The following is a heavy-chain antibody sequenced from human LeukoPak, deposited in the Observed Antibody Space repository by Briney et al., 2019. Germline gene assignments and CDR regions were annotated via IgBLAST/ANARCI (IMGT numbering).Heavy chain of an antibody. CDR2: IFYSGST. CDR3: ARDQAIRGVPLFSGMDV. CDR1: GGSISSDSCS. D-gene: IGHD3-10*01. J-gene: IGHJ6*02. Sequence: ASETLSLTCTVSGGSISSDSCSWTWIRQHPGKGLEWIGYIFYSGSTYYNPSLTSRLTISLDTSKNQFSLRLTSVTAADTAVYYCARDQAIRGVPLFSGMDVWGQGTTVTVPS. V-gene: IGHV4-31*03.